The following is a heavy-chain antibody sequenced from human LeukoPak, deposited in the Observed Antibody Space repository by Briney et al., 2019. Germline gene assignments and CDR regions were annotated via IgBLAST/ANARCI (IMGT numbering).Heavy chain of an antibody. CDR1: GYTFTSYD. J-gene: IGHJ4*02. CDR2: MNPNSGNT. Sequence: GASVKVSCKASGYTFTSYDINWVRQATGQGLEWMGWMNPNSGNTGYAQKFQGRVTMTRNTSVSTAYMELSSLRSEDTAVYYCARVTRGSNSWYGYYFDYWGQGTLVTVSS. CDR3: ARVTRGSNSWYGYYFDY. V-gene: IGHV1-8*01. D-gene: IGHD6-13*01.